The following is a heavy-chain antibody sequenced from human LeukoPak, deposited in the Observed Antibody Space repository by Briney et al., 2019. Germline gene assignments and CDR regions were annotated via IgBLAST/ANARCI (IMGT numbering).Heavy chain of an antibody. J-gene: IGHJ4*02. CDR2: IYYSGST. CDR3: ASRASGSSPFDY. D-gene: IGHD1-26*01. Sequence: SETLSLTCTVSGGSISSYYWSWIRQPPGKGLEWIGYIYYSGSTNYNPSLKSRVTISVDTSKNQFSLKLSSVTAADTAVYYCASRASGSSPFDYWGQGTLVTVSS. V-gene: IGHV4-59*01. CDR1: GGSISSYY.